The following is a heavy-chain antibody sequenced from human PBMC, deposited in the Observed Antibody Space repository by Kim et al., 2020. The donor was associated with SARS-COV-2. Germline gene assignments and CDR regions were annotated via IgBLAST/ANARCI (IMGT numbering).Heavy chain of an antibody. V-gene: IGHV1-2*02. J-gene: IGHJ4*02. Sequence: GGTNYAQKFQGRVTMTRDTSISTAYMELSRLRSDDTAVYYCAEFSSSVGYWGQGTLVTVSS. CDR2: GGT. CDR3: AEFSSSVGY. D-gene: IGHD6-6*01.